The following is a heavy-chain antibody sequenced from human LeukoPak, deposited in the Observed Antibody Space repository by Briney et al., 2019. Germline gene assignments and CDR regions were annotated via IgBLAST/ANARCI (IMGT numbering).Heavy chain of an antibody. J-gene: IGHJ1*01. CDR2: IRYDGSNK. Sequence: QPGGSLRLSCAASGFTFSSYGMHWVRQAPGKGLEWVAFIRYDGSNKYYADSVKGRFTISRDNSKNTLYLQMNSLRAEDTAVYYCAKDRSCSSTSCYMGNFQHWGQGTLVTVSS. D-gene: IGHD2-2*02. V-gene: IGHV3-30*02. CDR3: AKDRSCSSTSCYMGNFQH. CDR1: GFTFSSYG.